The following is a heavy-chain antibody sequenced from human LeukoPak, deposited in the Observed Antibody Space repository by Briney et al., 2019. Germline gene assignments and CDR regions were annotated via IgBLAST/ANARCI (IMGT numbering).Heavy chain of an antibody. J-gene: IGHJ5*02. V-gene: IGHV4-34*01. CDR1: GGSFSGYY. CDR2: INHSGST. CDR3: ARCTSGTKKNNWFDP. Sequence: SETLSLTCAVYGGSFSGYYWSWIRQPPGKGLEWIGEINHSGSTNYNPSLKSRVTISVDTSKNQFSLKLSSMTAADTAVYYCARCTSGTKKNNWFDPWGQGTLVTVSS. D-gene: IGHD2-2*01.